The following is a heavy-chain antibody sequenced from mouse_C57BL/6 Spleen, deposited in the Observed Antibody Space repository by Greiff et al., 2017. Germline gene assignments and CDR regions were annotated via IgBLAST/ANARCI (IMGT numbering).Heavy chain of an antibody. J-gene: IGHJ4*01. Sequence: VHLVESGPELVKPGASVKISCKASGYAFSSSWMNWVKQRPGKGLEWIGRIYPGDGDTNYNGKFKGKATLNADKTSSTAYMQLSSLTSEDSAVYFCARYSNYRYYYAMDYWGQGTSVTVSS. CDR1: GYAFSSSW. CDR2: IYPGDGDT. V-gene: IGHV1-82*01. D-gene: IGHD2-5*01. CDR3: ARYSNYRYYYAMDY.